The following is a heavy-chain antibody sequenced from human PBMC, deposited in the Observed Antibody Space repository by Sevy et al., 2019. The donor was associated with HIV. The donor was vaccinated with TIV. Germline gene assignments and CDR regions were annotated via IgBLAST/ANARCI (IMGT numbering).Heavy chain of an antibody. CDR3: AHRPDNYDILTGYFPNWFDP. CDR1: GFSLTTSGVG. V-gene: IGHV2-5*02. Sequence: SGPTLVNPTQTPTLTCTFSGFSLTTSGVGVGWIRQPPGKALEWLALIYWDDDKRYSPSLKSRLTITKDTSKNQVVLTMTNMDPVDTATYYCAHRPDNYDILTGYFPNWFDPWGQGTLVTVSS. J-gene: IGHJ5*02. CDR2: IYWDDDK. D-gene: IGHD3-9*01.